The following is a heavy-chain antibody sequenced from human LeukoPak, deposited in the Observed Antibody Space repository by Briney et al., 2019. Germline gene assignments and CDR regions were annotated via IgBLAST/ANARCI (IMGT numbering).Heavy chain of an antibody. CDR1: GFTFSSYW. CDR2: IKQDGSEK. V-gene: IGHV3-7*01. D-gene: IGHD6-6*01. Sequence: GGSLRLSCAASGFTFSSYWMSWVHQAPGKGLEWVANIKQDGSEKYYVDSVKGRFTISRDNAKNSLYLQMNSLRAEDTAVFHCARSVGSSSDPIYYYYYYMDVWGKGTTVTVSS. J-gene: IGHJ6*03. CDR3: ARSVGSSSDPIYYYYYYMDV.